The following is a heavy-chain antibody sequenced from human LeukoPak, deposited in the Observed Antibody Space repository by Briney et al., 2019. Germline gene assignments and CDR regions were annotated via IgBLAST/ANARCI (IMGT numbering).Heavy chain of an antibody. CDR3: ARGGKKTLGY. CDR1: GYTFTSYD. V-gene: IGHV1-8*01. Sequence: ASVKVSCKASGYTFTSYDINWVRQATGQGLEWMGWMNPNSGNTSYAQKFQGRVTMTRDTSTSTVYMELSSLRSEDTAVYYCARGGKKTLGYWGQGTLVTVSS. CDR2: MNPNSGNT. J-gene: IGHJ4*02.